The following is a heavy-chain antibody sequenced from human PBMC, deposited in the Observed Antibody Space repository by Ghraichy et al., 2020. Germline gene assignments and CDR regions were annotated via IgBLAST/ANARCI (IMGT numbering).Heavy chain of an antibody. J-gene: IGHJ4*02. Sequence: GESLNISCKGSGYSFTSYWISWVRQMPGKGLEWMGRIDPSDSYTNYSPSFQGHVTISADKSISTAYLQWSSLKASDTAMYYCARHVLDYYDSSGYYYFDYWGQGTLVTVSS. D-gene: IGHD3-22*01. CDR3: ARHVLDYYDSSGYYYFDY. CDR1: GYSFTSYW. V-gene: IGHV5-10-1*01. CDR2: IDPSDSYT.